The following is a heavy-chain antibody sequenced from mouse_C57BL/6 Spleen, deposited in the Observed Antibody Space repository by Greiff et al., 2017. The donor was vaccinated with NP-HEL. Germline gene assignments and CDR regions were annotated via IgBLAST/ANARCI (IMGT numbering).Heavy chain of an antibody. Sequence: VQLQQPGAELVMPGASVKLSCKASGYTFTSYWMHWVKQRPGQGLEWIGEIDPSDSYTNYNQKFKGKSTLTVDKSSSTADMQLSSLTSEDSAVYYCARGYERDYYAMDYWGQGTSVTVSS. D-gene: IGHD2-3*01. CDR1: GYTFTSYW. CDR2: IDPSDSYT. V-gene: IGHV1-69*01. CDR3: ARGYERDYYAMDY. J-gene: IGHJ4*01.